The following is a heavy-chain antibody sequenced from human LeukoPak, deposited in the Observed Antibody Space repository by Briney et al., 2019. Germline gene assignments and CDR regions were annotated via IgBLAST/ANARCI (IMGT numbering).Heavy chain of an antibody. CDR1: GFTFSSYS. V-gene: IGHV3-21*01. CDR2: ISSSSSYI. J-gene: IGHJ4*02. D-gene: IGHD2-21*02. CDR3: ARGRGHIVVVTSDY. Sequence: GGSLRLSCAASGFTFSSYSMNWVRQAPGKGLEWVSSISSSSSYIYYADSVKGRFTISRDNAKNSLYPQMNSLRAEDTAVYYCARGRGHIVVVTSDYWGQGTLVTVSS.